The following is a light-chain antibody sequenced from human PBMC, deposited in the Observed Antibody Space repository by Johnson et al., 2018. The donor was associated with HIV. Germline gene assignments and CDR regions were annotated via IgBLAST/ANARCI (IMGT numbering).Light chain of an antibody. V-gene: IGLV1-51*02. CDR2: EQN. Sequence: QSVLTQPPSVSAAPGQKVTISCSGSSSNIGNNYVSWYQQLQGTAPKLLIYEQNNRPSGIPDRFSASKSGPSATLDITGLQPGDEADYYCATWDSSLGAHYVFGTGTKVTVL. J-gene: IGLJ1*01. CDR1: SSNIGNNY. CDR3: ATWDSSLGAHYV.